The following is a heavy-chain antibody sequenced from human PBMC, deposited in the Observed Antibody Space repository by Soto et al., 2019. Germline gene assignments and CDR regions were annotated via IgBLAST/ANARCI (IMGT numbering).Heavy chain of an antibody. CDR3: ARDSRRGGREWGLLR. V-gene: IGHV1-69*12. J-gene: IGHJ4*02. Sequence: QVQLVQSGAEVKKPGSSVKVSCKASGGTFSSYAISWVRQAPGQGLEWMGGIIPIFGTANYAQKFQGRVTITADESTSTAYMELSSLISEDTAVYYCARDSRRGGREWGLLRWGQGTLVTVSS. CDR2: IIPIFGTA. D-gene: IGHD1-26*01. CDR1: GGTFSSYA.